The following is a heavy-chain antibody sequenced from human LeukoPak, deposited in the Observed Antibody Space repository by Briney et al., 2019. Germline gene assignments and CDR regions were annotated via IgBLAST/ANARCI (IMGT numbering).Heavy chain of an antibody. CDR2: IYTSGST. D-gene: IGHD3-9*01. J-gene: IGHJ4*02. Sequence: SETLSLTCTVSGSSISSYYWSWIRQPPGKGLEWIGYIYTSGSTNYNPSLKSRVTISVDTSRNQFSLKLSSVTAADTAVYYCARGGENYDILTGYYDYWGQGTLVTVSS. CDR1: GSSISSYY. V-gene: IGHV4-4*09. CDR3: ARGGENYDILTGYYDY.